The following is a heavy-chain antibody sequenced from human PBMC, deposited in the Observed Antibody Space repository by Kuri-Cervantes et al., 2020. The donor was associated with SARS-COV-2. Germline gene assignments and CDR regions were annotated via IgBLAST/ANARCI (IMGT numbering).Heavy chain of an antibody. J-gene: IGHJ1*01. CDR1: GYTFTSYG. CDR2: ISAYNGNT. CDR3: AGVRTYCSSTSCYTGYFQH. Sequence: ASVKVSCKASGYTFTSYGINWVRQAPGQGLEWMGWISAYNGNTNYAQKLQGRVTMTTDTSTSTAYMELRSLRSDDTAVYYCAGVRTYCSSTSCYTGYFQHWGQGTLVTVSS. V-gene: IGHV1-18*01. D-gene: IGHD2-2*02.